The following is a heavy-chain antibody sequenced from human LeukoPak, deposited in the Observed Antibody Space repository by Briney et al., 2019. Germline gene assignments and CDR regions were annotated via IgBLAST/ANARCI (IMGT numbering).Heavy chain of an antibody. J-gene: IGHJ4*02. CDR1: GFSFSSYG. CDR2: IRQDGSEK. CDR3: AMSKATTPYYFDY. Sequence: GGSLRLSCAASGFSFSSYGMHWVRQAPGKGLEWVANIRQDGSEKYYVDSVEGRFTISKDNAKNSLILQMNRLRPEDTAVYYCAMSKATTPYYFDYWGQGTLVTVSS. D-gene: IGHD1-26*01. V-gene: IGHV3-7*01.